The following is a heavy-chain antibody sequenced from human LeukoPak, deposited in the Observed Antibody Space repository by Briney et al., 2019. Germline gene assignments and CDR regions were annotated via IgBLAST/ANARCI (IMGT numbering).Heavy chain of an antibody. D-gene: IGHD2-2*01. Sequence: PGGFLRLSCAASGFTFSSYGMHWVRQAPGKGLEWVAFIRYDGSNKYYADSVKGRFTISRDNSKNTLYLQMNSLRAEDTAVYYCASRISTSFDYWGQGTLVTVSS. CDR1: GFTFSSYG. CDR3: ASRISTSFDY. J-gene: IGHJ4*02. CDR2: IRYDGSNK. V-gene: IGHV3-30*02.